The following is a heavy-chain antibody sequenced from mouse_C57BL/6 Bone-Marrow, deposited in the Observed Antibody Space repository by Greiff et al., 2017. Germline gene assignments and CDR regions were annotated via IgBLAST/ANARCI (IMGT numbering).Heavy chain of an antibody. CDR2: IYPGGGYT. CDR1: GYTFTNYW. CDR3: ARSGKEYDYAMDY. V-gene: IGHV1-63*01. J-gene: IGHJ4*01. D-gene: IGHD2-1*01. Sequence: QVQLQQSGAELVRPGTSVKMSCKASGYTFTNYWIGWAKQRPGHGLEWIGDIYPGGGYTNYNEKFKGKATLTTDKSSSTAYMQFSSLTSEDSAIYYSARSGKEYDYAMDYWGQGTSVTVSS.